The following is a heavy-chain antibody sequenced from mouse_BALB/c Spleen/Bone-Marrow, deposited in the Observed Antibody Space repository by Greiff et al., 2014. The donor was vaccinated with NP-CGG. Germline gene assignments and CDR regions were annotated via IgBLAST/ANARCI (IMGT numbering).Heavy chain of an antibody. CDR2: VDPENGDT. CDR1: GFYIKAFY. J-gene: IGHJ2*01. CDR3: NIFECSFDY. Sequence: EVQLQQSGAELVRSGASVKLSCTASGFYIKAFYMHWLRQRPEQGLEWIGWVDPENGDTECAPKFQGKATMTADTSSNTAYLQLSSLTSEDTAVYYCNIFECSFDYWGQGTTLTVSS. V-gene: IGHV14-4*02.